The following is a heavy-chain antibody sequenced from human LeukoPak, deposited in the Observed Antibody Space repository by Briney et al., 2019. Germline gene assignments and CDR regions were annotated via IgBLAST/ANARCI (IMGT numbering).Heavy chain of an antibody. CDR1: GFTFDDYG. Sequence: PGGSLRLSCAASGFTFDDYGMSWVRQAPGKGLEWVSGINWNGGSTGYADSVKGRFTISRDNAKNSLYLQMNSLRAEDTALYHCARDDIVVVPAAIGYWGQGTLVTVSS. J-gene: IGHJ4*02. V-gene: IGHV3-20*01. D-gene: IGHD2-2*01. CDR2: INWNGGST. CDR3: ARDDIVVVPAAIGY.